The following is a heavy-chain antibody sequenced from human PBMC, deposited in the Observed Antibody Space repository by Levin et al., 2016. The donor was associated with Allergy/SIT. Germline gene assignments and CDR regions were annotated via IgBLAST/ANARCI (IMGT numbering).Heavy chain of an antibody. Sequence: WVRQAPGQRLEWMGWINAGNGNTKYSQKFQGWVTMTRDTSISTAYMELSRLRSDDTAVYYCARDRYYGSGSGGMDVWGQGTTVTVSS. V-gene: IGHV1-2*04. D-gene: IGHD3-10*01. CDR2: INAGNGNT. CDR3: ARDRYYGSGSGGMDV. J-gene: IGHJ6*02.